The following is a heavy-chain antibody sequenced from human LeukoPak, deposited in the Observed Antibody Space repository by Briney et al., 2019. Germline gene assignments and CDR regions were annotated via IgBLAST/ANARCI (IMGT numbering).Heavy chain of an antibody. CDR3: ARGGSSPLDY. V-gene: IGHV1-69*05. Sequence: ASVKVSCKASGGTFSSYAISWVRQAPGQGLEWMGGIIPIFGTANYAQKFQGRVTITTDTSTSTAYMELRSLRSDDTAVYYCARGGSSPLDYWGQGTLVTVSS. D-gene: IGHD1-26*01. J-gene: IGHJ4*02. CDR1: GGTFSSYA. CDR2: IIPIFGTA.